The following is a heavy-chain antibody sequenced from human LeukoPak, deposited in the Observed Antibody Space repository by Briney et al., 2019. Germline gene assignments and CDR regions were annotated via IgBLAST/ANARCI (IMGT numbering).Heavy chain of an antibody. Sequence: SETLSLTCTVSGGSISSYYWGWIRQPPGKGLEWIGSIYYSGTFFYSASLRSRITISVDKSKNQFSLQLNSVTAADTAVYYCARDAFPQGAFDLWGQGTMVTVSS. CDR3: ARDAFPQGAFDL. CDR2: IYYSGTF. V-gene: IGHV4-39*07. J-gene: IGHJ3*01. CDR1: GGSISSYY.